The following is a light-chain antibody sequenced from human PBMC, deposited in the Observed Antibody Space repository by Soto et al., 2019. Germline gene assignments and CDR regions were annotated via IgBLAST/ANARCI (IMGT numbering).Light chain of an antibody. CDR1: QGLSSD. Sequence: DIQLTQSPSFLSASVGDRVTITCRASQGLSSDLAWYQQKPGKAPKLLIYAASTLQSGVPSRFSGSVSGTEFTLTISSLQPEDFATYYCQQLNSYTITFGQGTRLEIK. J-gene: IGKJ5*01. CDR2: AAS. V-gene: IGKV1-9*01. CDR3: QQLNSYTIT.